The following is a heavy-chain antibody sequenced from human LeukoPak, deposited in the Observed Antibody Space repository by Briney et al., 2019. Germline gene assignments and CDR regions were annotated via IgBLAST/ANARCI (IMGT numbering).Heavy chain of an antibody. CDR1: GFIFRNYG. CDR2: LSYDGSNK. Sequence: GGSLRLSCAASGFIFRNYGMHWVRQAPGKGLEWVAVLSYDGSNKKYADSVKGRFTISRDNSKNTLYMQMNSLRAEDTAVYYCAKEIPREQWGYYFDYWGRGTLVTVSS. J-gene: IGHJ4*02. D-gene: IGHD1/OR15-1a*01. V-gene: IGHV3-30*18. CDR3: AKEIPREQWGYYFDY.